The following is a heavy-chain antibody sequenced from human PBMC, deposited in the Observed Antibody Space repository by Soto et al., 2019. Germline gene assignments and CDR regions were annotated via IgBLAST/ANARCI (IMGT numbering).Heavy chain of an antibody. CDR1: GYTFTSYG. CDR3: ATSASCSGGSCYSGNYYYYYGMDV. D-gene: IGHD2-15*01. Sequence: ASVKVSCKASGYTFTSYGISWVRQAPGQGLEWMGWISAYNGNTNYAQKLQGRVTMTTDTSTSTAYMELRSLRSDDTAVYYCATSASCSGGSCYSGNYYYYYGMDVWGQGTTVTVSS. CDR2: ISAYNGNT. V-gene: IGHV1-18*04. J-gene: IGHJ6*02.